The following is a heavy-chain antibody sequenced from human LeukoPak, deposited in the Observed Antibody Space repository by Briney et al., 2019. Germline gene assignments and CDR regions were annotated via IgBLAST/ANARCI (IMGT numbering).Heavy chain of an antibody. D-gene: IGHD1-26*01. CDR1: GGSISSSSYY. V-gene: IGHV4-39*01. CDR3: ARHWVGAPNSYFDY. Sequence: SETLSLTCTASGGSISSSSYYWGWIRQPPGKGLEWIGSIYYSGSTYYNPSLKSRVTISVDTSKNQFSLKLSSVTAADTAVYYCARHWVGAPNSYFDYWGQGTLVTVSS. J-gene: IGHJ4*02. CDR2: IYYSGST.